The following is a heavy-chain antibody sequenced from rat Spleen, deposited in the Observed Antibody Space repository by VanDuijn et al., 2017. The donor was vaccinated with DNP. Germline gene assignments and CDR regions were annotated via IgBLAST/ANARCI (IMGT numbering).Heavy chain of an antibody. J-gene: IGHJ3*01. V-gene: IGHV5S23*01. D-gene: IGHD1-1*01. Sequence: EVQLVESGGGLVQPGGSLKLSCAASGFSFSDYNMAWVRQAPKKGLEWVASINSRGGTTYYPDSVKGRFTISRDYSKNTLYLQLNSLRSEDTATYYCAIYYYSGDNWFGYWGQGTLVTVSS. CDR1: GFSFSDYN. CDR2: INSRGGTT. CDR3: AIYYYSGDNWFGY.